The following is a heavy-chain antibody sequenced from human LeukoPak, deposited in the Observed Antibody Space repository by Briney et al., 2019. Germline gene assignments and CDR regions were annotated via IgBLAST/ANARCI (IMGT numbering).Heavy chain of an antibody. CDR3: ARDYDILTGHDAFDF. J-gene: IGHJ3*01. CDR1: GGSISSYY. CDR2: IYYSGST. D-gene: IGHD3-9*01. Sequence: SETLSLTCTVSGGSISSYYWGWIRQPPGKGLEWIGSIYYSGSTYYNPSLKSRVTISVDTSKNQFSLKLSSVTAADTAVYYCARDYDILTGHDAFDFWGQGTMVTVST. V-gene: IGHV4-39*07.